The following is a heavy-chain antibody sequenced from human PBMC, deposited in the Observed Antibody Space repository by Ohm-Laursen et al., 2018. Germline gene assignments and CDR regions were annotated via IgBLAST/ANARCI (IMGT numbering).Heavy chain of an antibody. CDR1: GFTFSDYY. D-gene: IGHD6-6*01. V-gene: IGHV3-11*01. J-gene: IGHJ6*02. CDR2: ISSSGSTI. CDR3: ARARPPTYYYGMDV. Sequence: SLRLSCAAVGFTFSDYYMSWIRQAPGKGLEWVSYISSSGSTIYYADSVKGRFTISRDNAKNSLYLQMNSLRAEDTAVYYCARARPPTYYYGMDVWGQGTTVTVSS.